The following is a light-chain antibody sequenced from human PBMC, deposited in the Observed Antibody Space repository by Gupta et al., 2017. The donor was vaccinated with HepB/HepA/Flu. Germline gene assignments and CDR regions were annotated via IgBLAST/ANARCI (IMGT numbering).Light chain of an antibody. CDR1: SSDVGGYNY. CDR3: SSYTSSSTLV. Sequence: QSALTQPASVSGCPGQSITISCTGTSSDVGGYNYVSWYQQHPGKAPKHMIYDVSNRPSGVSNRFSGSKSGNTASLTISGLQAEDEADDYCSSYTSSSTLVFGGGTKLTVL. V-gene: IGLV2-14*01. J-gene: IGLJ2*01. CDR2: DVS.